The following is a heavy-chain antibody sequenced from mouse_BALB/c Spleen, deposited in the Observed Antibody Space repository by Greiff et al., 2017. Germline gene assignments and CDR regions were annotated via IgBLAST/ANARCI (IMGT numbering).Heavy chain of an antibody. CDR2: ISSGGSYT. Sequence: VQLLQSGADLVKPGGSLKLSCAASGFTFSSYGMSWVRQTPDKRLEWVATISSGGSYTYYPHSVKGRFTISRDNAKNTLYLQMSSLKSEDTAMYSCASHYYEYSSWFADWGQGTLVTGSA. V-gene: IGHV5-6*01. D-gene: IGHD2-4*01. CDR1: GFTFSSYG. CDR3: ASHYYEYSSWFAD. J-gene: IGHJ3*01.